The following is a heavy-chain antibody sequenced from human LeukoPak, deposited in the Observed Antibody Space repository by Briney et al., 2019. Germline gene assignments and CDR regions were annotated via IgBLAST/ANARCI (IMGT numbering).Heavy chain of an antibody. CDR1: GGSVSSGSYY. J-gene: IGHJ4*02. CDR3: ASRAAADPDY. CDR2: IYYSGST. V-gene: IGHV4-61*01. D-gene: IGHD6-13*01. Sequence: SETLSLTCTVSGGSVSSGSYYWSWIRQPPGEGLEWIGYIYYSGSTNYNPSLKSRVTISVDTSKNQFSLKLSSVTAADTAVYYCASRAAADPDYWGQGTLATVSS.